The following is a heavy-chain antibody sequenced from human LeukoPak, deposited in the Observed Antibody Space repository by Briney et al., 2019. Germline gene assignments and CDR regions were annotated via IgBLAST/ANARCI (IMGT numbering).Heavy chain of an antibody. CDR1: GFTFTSYP. J-gene: IGHJ5*02. CDR2: ISSDGFMA. D-gene: IGHD3/OR15-3a*01. CDR3: AKDLFLFFGDT. V-gene: IGHV3-23*01. Sequence: GGALRLSCAASGFTFTSYPMSWVRQAPRKGLEWVATISSDGFMAYYEDSRKGSFVISRDNSNQPIYLQMNSLRADDTAVYYCAKDLFLFFGDTRGQGTLVTVSS.